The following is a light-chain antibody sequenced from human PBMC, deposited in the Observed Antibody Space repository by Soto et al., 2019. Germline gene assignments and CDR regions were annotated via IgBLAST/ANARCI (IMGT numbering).Light chain of an antibody. CDR3: QSYDSSLSGSGV. V-gene: IGLV1-40*01. CDR2: GHN. Sequence: QSVLTQPPAVSGDPGQRVTISCTGSYSNIGAGYEVHWYQQIPGTAPKLLISGHNNRPSGVPDRFFGSKSGTSASLTIIGLQAEDEADYYCQSYDSSLSGSGVFGRGTKVTVL. CDR1: YSNIGAGYE. J-gene: IGLJ3*02.